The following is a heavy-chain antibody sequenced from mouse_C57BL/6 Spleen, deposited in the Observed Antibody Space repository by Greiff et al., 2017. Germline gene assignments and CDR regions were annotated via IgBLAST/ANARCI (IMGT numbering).Heavy chain of an antibody. CDR3: AREFTTVVTYYFDY. CDR2: ISAGGSYT. V-gene: IGHV5-4*01. Sequence: EVKLMESGGGLVKPGGSLKLSCAASGFTFSSYAMSWVRQTPEKRLEWVATISAGGSYTYYPDNVQGRFTISRDNAKNNLYLQMSHLKSEDTAMYYCAREFTTVVTYYFDYWGQGTTLTVSS. CDR1: GFTFSSYA. D-gene: IGHD1-1*01. J-gene: IGHJ2*01.